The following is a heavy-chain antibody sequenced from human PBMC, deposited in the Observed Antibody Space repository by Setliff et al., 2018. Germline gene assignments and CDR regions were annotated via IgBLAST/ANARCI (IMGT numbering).Heavy chain of an antibody. D-gene: IGHD2-15*01. Sequence: GASVKVSCKATGGTFRNYGISWVRQAPGQGLEWMGGTIPMFGTTNYAHKFQGRVTIITDESTSTAYMELSSLRSEDTAVYYCAREGVDPRSSTDYRYYMDVWGKGTTVTVS. CDR1: GGTFRNYG. CDR2: TIPMFGTT. V-gene: IGHV1-69*05. J-gene: IGHJ6*03. CDR3: AREGVDPRSSTDYRYYMDV.